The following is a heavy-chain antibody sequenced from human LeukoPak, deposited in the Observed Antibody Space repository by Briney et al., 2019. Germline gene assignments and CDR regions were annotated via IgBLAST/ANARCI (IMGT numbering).Heavy chain of an antibody. CDR3: ARFSYDSSGNLDAFDI. J-gene: IGHJ3*02. CDR1: GGSFSGYY. V-gene: IGHV4-34*01. Sequence: SETLSLTCAVYGGSFSGYYWSWIRQPPGKGLEWIGEINHSGSTNYNPSLKSRVTISVDTSKNQFSLKLSSVTAADTAVYYCARFSYDSSGNLDAFDIWGQGTMVTVSS. CDR2: INHSGST. D-gene: IGHD3-22*01.